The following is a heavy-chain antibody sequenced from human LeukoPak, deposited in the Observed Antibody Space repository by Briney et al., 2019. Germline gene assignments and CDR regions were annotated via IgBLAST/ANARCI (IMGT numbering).Heavy chain of an antibody. CDR3: ARLSQTPDYYTLGGYYYLGY. CDR1: RYTFTSHD. J-gene: IGHJ4*02. V-gene: IGHV1-8*01. D-gene: IGHD3-3*01. Sequence: GASVKVSCKASRYTFTSHDINWVREAAGHGLEWMGWMNPNTGRTGYAQKFQGRITMTRDTSINTAYMELTNLRSEDTAIYYCARLSQTPDYYTLGGYYYLGYWGQGTPVTVSS. CDR2: MNPNTGRT.